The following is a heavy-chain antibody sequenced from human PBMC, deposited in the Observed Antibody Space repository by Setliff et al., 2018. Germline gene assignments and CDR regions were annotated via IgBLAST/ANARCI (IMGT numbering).Heavy chain of an antibody. V-gene: IGHV4-59*01. Sequence: SETLSLTCIVSGATIRLYYWSWVRQPPGKGLEWIGNMYYNGGTSHNPSLEDRVYISRDASKNHFSLTVQSVTAADTAVYYCVRDIYFYGGYATGLGAFDIWGQGTLVT. CDR2: MYYNGGT. D-gene: IGHD3-10*01. J-gene: IGHJ3*02. CDR1: GATIRLYY. CDR3: VRDIYFYGGYATGLGAFDI.